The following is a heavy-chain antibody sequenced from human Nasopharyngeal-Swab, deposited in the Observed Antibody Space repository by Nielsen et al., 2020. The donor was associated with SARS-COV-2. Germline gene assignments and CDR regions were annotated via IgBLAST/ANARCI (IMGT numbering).Heavy chain of an antibody. CDR1: GYSFTTYW. CDR3: ARLNGGASWWFDP. J-gene: IGHJ5*02. D-gene: IGHD4-23*01. Sequence: GASLKISCMASGYSFTTYWIGWVRQMPGKGLEWMGIIFPGDSDTKYSPSFQGHVTISADKSINTAYLQWSSLRASDTAMYYCARLNGGASWWFDPWGQGTLVTVSS. CDR2: IFPGDSDT. V-gene: IGHV5-51*01.